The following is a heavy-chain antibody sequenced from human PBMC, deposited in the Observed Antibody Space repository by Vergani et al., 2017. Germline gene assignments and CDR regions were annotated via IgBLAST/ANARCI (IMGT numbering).Heavy chain of an antibody. V-gene: IGHV1-2*02. D-gene: IGHD2-21*02. CDR1: RYTFTDYY. CDR2: INPKTGGT. Sequence: QVQLVQSGAEVKKPGASVKVSCKASRYTFTDYYMHWVRQAPGQGLEWMGWINPKTGGTNSAQKFEGRVTLTRDTSIRTAYMELSRLRSDDTAVYYCARASGDSYYDYGMDVWGQGASVTVSS. CDR3: ARASGDSYYDYGMDV. J-gene: IGHJ6*02.